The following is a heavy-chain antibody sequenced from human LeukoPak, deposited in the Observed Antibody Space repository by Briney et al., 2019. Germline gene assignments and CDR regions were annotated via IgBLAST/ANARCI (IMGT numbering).Heavy chain of an antibody. D-gene: IGHD3-22*01. CDR2: MNPNSGNT. CDR1: GYTFTSYD. J-gene: IGHJ5*02. V-gene: IGHV1-8*01. CDR3: ARDSSSGYRNWFDP. Sequence: RASVKVSCKASGYTFTSYDINWVRQATGQGLEWMGWMNPNSGNTGYAQKFQGRVTMTRNTSISTAYMELSSLRSEDTAVYYCARDSSSGYRNWFDPWGQGTLVTGSS.